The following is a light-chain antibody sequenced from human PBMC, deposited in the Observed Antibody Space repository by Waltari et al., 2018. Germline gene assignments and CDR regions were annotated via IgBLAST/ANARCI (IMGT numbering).Light chain of an antibody. CDR3: QSYDSSLRGVV. J-gene: IGLJ2*01. CDR1: SPNIGAGYA. CDR2: GNS. V-gene: IGLV1-40*01. Sequence: QSVLTQPPSVSGAPGQRVTISCTGSSPNIGAGYAVQWYQQLPGTAPKLLIYGNSNRPSGVPDRFSGSKSGTSASLAITGLQAEDEADYYCQSYDSSLRGVVFGGGTKLTVL.